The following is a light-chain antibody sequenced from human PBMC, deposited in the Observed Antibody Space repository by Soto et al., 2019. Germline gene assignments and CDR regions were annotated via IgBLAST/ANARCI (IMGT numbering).Light chain of an antibody. CDR1: QDISSW. CDR3: QQGDSFPFT. J-gene: IGKJ4*01. Sequence: DIQMTQSPSSVSASVGDTVTITCRASQDISSWVAWYQQKPGKAPKLLISAASSLQSGVPTRFSGSGSGTDFTLIISGLQPEDFATYFCQQGDSFPFTFDGGTKVEIK. CDR2: AAS. V-gene: IGKV1-12*01.